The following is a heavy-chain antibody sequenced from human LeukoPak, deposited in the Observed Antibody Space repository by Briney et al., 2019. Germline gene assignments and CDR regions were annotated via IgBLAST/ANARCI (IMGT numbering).Heavy chain of an antibody. CDR2: ISSSSSYI. Sequence: GGSLRLSCAASGFTFSSYAMSWVRQAPGKGLEWVSSISSSSSYIYYADSVKGRFTISRDNAKNSLYLQMNSLRAEDTAVYYCARDPTSSWGTAFDIWGQGTMVTVSS. CDR3: ARDPTSSWGTAFDI. D-gene: IGHD3-16*01. V-gene: IGHV3-21*01. J-gene: IGHJ3*02. CDR1: GFTFSSYA.